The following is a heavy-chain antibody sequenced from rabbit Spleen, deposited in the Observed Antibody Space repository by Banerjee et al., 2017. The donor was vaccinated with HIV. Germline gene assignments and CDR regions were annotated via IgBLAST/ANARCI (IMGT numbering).Heavy chain of an antibody. V-gene: IGHV1S45*01. CDR2: IDTNDGDT. CDR3: GRGSAAMTMVITGYYLNL. D-gene: IGHD2-1*01. CDR1: GFSFSSNW. Sequence: LEESGGGLVKPGGTLTLTCTVSGFSFSSNWICWVRQAPGKGLEWIACIDTNDGDTDYANWPKGRFTISKTSSTTVTLQMTSLTVADTATYFCGRGSAAMTMVITGYYLNLWGPGTLVTVS. J-gene: IGHJ4*01.